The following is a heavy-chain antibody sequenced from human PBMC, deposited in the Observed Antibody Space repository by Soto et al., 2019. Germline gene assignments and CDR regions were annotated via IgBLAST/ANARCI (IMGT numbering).Heavy chain of an antibody. J-gene: IGHJ4*02. D-gene: IGHD3-3*01. CDR3: VKDLWICPDACRSGDY. CDR2: ISGSGDTT. Sequence: EVQLLESGGGLVQPGGSLRLSCAASGFTFSTYAMSWVRQAPGKGLEWLSGISGSGDTTYYAESVKDRFTISRDNSENTLYLQTNSLRAEDTAVDYCVKDLWICPDACRSGDYGGQGTLVTVSS. V-gene: IGHV3-23*01. CDR1: GFTFSTYA.